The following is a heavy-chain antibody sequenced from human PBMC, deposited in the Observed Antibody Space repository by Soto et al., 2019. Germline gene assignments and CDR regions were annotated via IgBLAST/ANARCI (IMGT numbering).Heavy chain of an antibody. CDR2: INPTGGST. CDR3: ARDPRRPQYCTNGVCYTPWFDP. V-gene: IGHV1-46*01. D-gene: IGHD2-8*01. J-gene: IGHJ5*02. CDR1: GYTFTNYY. Sequence: ASVKVSCKASGYTFTNYYIHWVRQAPGQGLEWMGIINPTGGSTNYAQKFQGRVTLTMDTSTSTVYMELSSLRFEDTAVYYCARDPRRPQYCTNGVCYTPWFDPWCQGTLVTVSS.